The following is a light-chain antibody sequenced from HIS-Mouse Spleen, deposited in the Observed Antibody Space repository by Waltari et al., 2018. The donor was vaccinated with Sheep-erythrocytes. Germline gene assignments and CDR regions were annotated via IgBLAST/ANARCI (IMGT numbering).Light chain of an antibody. CDR1: KLGDKY. V-gene: IGLV3-1*01. J-gene: IGLJ2*01. CDR3: QAWDSSTAV. Sequence: SYELTQPPSVSVSPGQTASITCSGDKLGDKYAYWYQQKPGQSPVLVIYHDSKRPPGIPERFSGSNSGNTATLTISGTQAMDEADYYCQAWDSSTAVFGGGTKLTVL. CDR2: HDS.